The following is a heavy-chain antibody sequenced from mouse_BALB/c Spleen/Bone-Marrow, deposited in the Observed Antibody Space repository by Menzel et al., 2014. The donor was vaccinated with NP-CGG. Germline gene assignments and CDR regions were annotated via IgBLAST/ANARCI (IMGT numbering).Heavy chain of an antibody. Sequence: QVHVKQSGAELVKPGASVKLSCKASGYTFTSYWMHWVKQRPGQGLEWIGEINPSNGRTNYNEKFKSKATLTVDKSSSTAYMQLSSLTSEDSAVYYCARCYYGSYFDYWGQGTTLTVSS. CDR2: INPSNGRT. D-gene: IGHD2-1*01. CDR3: ARCYYGSYFDY. V-gene: IGHV1S81*02. CDR1: GYTFTSYW. J-gene: IGHJ2*01.